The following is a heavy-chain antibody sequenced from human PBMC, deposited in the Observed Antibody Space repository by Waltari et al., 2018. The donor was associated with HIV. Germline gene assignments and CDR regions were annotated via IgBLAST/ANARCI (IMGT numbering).Heavy chain of an antibody. J-gene: IGHJ4*02. CDR2: ISWDGSNK. V-gene: IGHV3-30-3*01. CDR3: GREGDYYDSSPFDY. Sequence: QVQLVESGGGVVQPGRSLRLSWAASGFPFNPYAMHWVRQAPGKGLEWVAVISWDGSNKHYADSVKGRCTISRDNSRNSLYLQMSSLRAEDTAVYYCGREGDYYDSSPFDYWGQGTLVTVSS. CDR1: GFPFNPYA. D-gene: IGHD3-22*01.